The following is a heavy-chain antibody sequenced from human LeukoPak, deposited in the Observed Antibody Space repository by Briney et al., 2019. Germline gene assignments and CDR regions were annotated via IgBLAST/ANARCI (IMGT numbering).Heavy chain of an antibody. Sequence: GGSLRLSCAGPGFTLRHYAMHWLRQAPGKGLEWLAVMSYDGHNKSYSDSVEGRFTISRDDSKNTLYPHLNSLRSEDTGIYYCARTISVFGILPDNWLDSWGQGIPVTVSS. CDR1: GFTLRHYA. V-gene: IGHV3-30*03. D-gene: IGHD3-3*01. CDR3: ARTISVFGILPDNWLDS. CDR2: MSYDGHNK. J-gene: IGHJ5*01.